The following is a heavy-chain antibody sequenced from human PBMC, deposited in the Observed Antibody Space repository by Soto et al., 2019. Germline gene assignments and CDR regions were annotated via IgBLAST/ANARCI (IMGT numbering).Heavy chain of an antibody. CDR1: GGSISSSSYY. J-gene: IGHJ4*02. V-gene: IGHV4-39*01. D-gene: IGHD3-3*01. CDR2: IYYSGST. CDR3: ASSTAVLRFLEWLLFFDYFDY. Sequence: SETLSLTCTVSGGSISSSSYYWGWIRQPPGKGLEWIGSIYYSGSTYYNPSLKSRVTISVDTSKNQFSLKLSSVTAADTAVYYCASSTAVLRFLEWLLFFDYFDYWGQGTLVTVAS.